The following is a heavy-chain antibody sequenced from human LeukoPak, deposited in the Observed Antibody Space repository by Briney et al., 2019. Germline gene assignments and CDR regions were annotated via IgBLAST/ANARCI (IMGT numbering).Heavy chain of an antibody. D-gene: IGHD3-22*01. CDR1: GFTFSSYG. Sequence: GESLRLSCAASGFTFSSYGMHWVRQPPGKGLEWVAVISYDGSNKYYADSVKGRSTISRDNSKNTLYLQMNSLRAEDTAVYYCASYLTYYYDSSGYPPDYWGQGTLVTVSS. V-gene: IGHV3-30*03. CDR3: ASYLTYYYDSSGYPPDY. J-gene: IGHJ4*02. CDR2: ISYDGSNK.